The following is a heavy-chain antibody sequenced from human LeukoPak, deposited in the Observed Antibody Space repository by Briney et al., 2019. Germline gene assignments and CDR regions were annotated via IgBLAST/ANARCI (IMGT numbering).Heavy chain of an antibody. J-gene: IGHJ4*02. D-gene: IGHD6-13*01. CDR1: GFTFSSYS. V-gene: IGHV3-21*04. CDR2: ISSSSSYI. CDR3: AKVAPLGSSWYAFNY. Sequence: GGSLRLSCAASGFTFSSYSMNWVRQAPGKGLEWVSSISSSSSYIYYADSVKGRFTISRDNAKNSLYLQMNSLRAEDTAVYYCAKVAPLGSSWYAFNYWGQGILVTVSS.